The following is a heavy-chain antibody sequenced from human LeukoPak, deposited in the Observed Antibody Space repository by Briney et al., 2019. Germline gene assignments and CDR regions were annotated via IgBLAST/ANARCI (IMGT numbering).Heavy chain of an antibody. CDR1: GFTFSSYS. J-gene: IGHJ4*02. V-gene: IGHV3-21*01. CDR2: ISSSSSYI. CDR3: AKAANGYCSGGSCEIIDY. Sequence: GGSLRLSCAASGFTFSSYSMNWVRQAPGKGLEWVSSISSSSSYIYYADSVKGRFTISRDNAKNSLYLQMNSLRAEDTAVYYCAKAANGYCSGGSCEIIDYWGQGALVIVSS. D-gene: IGHD2-15*01.